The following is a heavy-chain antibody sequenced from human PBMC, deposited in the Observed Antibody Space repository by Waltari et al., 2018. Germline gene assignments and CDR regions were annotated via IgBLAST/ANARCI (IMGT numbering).Heavy chain of an antibody. J-gene: IGHJ4*02. V-gene: IGHV3-33*01. Sequence: QVQLVESGGGVVQPGRSLRLYCAASGFTFSRFGMHWVRQAPGKGLEWVEVIWHDGSNEYYVDSVKGRFTISRDNSKNTLYLQMNSLRAEDSAVYYCASQSTTLFDYWGQGTLVTVSS. CDR3: ASQSTTLFDY. CDR1: GFTFSRFG. CDR2: IWHDGSNE. D-gene: IGHD2-15*01.